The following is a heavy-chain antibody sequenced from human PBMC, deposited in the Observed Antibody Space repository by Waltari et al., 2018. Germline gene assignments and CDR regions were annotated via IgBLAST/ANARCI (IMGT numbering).Heavy chain of an antibody. CDR3: ARDRGRGLYLDS. CDR2: VYGGGRT. J-gene: IGHJ4*02. V-gene: IGHV4-4*02. CDR1: GDSMSSAYW. D-gene: IGHD2-15*01. Sequence: QLQLQESGPGLVKPSGTLSLTCAVSGDSMSSAYWWSWVRQPPGKGLEWIGKVYGGGRTNYNPSFASRVTVALDTYNKQFSLTVTSATAADTAVYYCARDRGRGLYLDSWGPGLLVTVSP.